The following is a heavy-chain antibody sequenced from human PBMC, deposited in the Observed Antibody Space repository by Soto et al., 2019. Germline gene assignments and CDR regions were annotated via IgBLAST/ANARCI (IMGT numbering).Heavy chain of an antibody. V-gene: IGHV4-39*01. CDR1: GGSISSSSYY. J-gene: IGHJ4*02. CDR3: ARLTADLGELSLYGPDY. Sequence: SETLSLTCTVSGGSISSSSYYWGWIRQPPGKGLEWIGSIYYSGSTYYNPSLKSRVTISVDTSKNQFSLKLSSVTAADTAVYYCARLTADLGELSLYGPDYWGQGTLVTVSS. CDR2: IYYSGST. D-gene: IGHD3-16*02.